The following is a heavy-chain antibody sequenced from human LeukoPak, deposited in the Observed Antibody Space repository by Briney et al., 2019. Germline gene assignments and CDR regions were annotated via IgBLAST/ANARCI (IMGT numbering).Heavy chain of an antibody. CDR1: GGSFSGYY. D-gene: IGHD3-10*01. CDR3: ARGSYYGSGSQPDAFDI. V-gene: IGHV4-34*01. Sequence: PSETLSLTCAVYGGSFSGYYWSWVRQPPGKGLEWSGEINHSGSTNYNPSLTSRVTISVDTSKNQFSLKLSSVTAADTAVYYCARGSYYGSGSQPDAFDIWGQGTMVTVSS. J-gene: IGHJ3*02. CDR2: INHSGST.